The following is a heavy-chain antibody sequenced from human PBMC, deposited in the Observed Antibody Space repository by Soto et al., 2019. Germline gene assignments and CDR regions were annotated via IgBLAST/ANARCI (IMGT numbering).Heavy chain of an antibody. CDR3: ASLEVAGTGIDY. CDR2: ISAYNGNT. D-gene: IGHD6-19*01. Sequence: ASVKVSCKASGVTFSSYAISWVRQAPGQGLEWMGWISAYNGNTNYAQKLQGRVTMTTDTSTSTAYMELRSLRSDDTAVYYCASLEVAGTGIDYWGQGTLVTVSS. J-gene: IGHJ4*02. CDR1: GVTFSSYA. V-gene: IGHV1-18*01.